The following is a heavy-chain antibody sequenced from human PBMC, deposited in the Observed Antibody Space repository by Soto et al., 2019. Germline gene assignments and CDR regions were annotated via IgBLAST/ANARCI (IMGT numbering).Heavy chain of an antibody. Sequence: QVQLVQSGAEVKKPGASVEVSCKASGYTFTTYYIHWVRHAPGQGLEWMGVINPGGVSTKYAQKFQDRVTMTSDTSTSAFYMDLSSLRSEDTAVYFCARGGNGDNVGYWYFDLWGRGTLVTVSP. CDR3: ARGGNGDNVGYWYFDL. CDR2: INPGGVST. CDR1: GYTFTTYY. V-gene: IGHV1-46*01. D-gene: IGHD4-17*01. J-gene: IGHJ2*01.